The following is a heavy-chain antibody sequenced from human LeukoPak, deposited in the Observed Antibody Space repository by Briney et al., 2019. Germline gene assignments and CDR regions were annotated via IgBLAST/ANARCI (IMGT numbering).Heavy chain of an antibody. V-gene: IGHV3-7*01. J-gene: IGHJ4*02. CDR1: GFTFSSYW. CDR3: AREYDSSGYLIDY. D-gene: IGHD3-22*01. Sequence: PGRSLRLSCAASGFTFSSYWMSWVRQAPGKGLEWVANIKQDGSEKYYVDSVKGRFTISRDNAKNSLYLQMNSLRAEDTAVYYCAREYDSSGYLIDYWGQGTLVTVSS. CDR2: IKQDGSEK.